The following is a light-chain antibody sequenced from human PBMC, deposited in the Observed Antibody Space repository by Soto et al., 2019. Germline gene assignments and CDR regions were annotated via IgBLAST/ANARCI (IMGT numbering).Light chain of an antibody. CDR2: EVS. CDR3: SLYTSSTFYV. CDR1: SSDVGYYNR. Sequence: QSALAQPPSVSGSPGQSVTISCTGTSSDVGYYNRVSWYQQPPGTAPKLLIYEVSNRPSGVPDRFSGSKSGNTASLTISGLQAEDEDDYYCSLYTSSTFYVFGTGTKVTVL. J-gene: IGLJ1*01. V-gene: IGLV2-18*01.